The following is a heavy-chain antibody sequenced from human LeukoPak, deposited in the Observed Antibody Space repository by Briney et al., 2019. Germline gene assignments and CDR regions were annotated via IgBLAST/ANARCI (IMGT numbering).Heavy chain of an antibody. J-gene: IGHJ6*02. Sequence: SVKVSCKASGGTFSSYAISWVRQAPGQGLEWMGGIIPIFGTANYAQKFQGRVTITADESTSSAYMELSSLRSEDTAVYYCARHTIPAAEYYYYGMDVWGQGTTVTVSS. V-gene: IGHV1-69*13. CDR2: IIPIFGTA. D-gene: IGHD2-2*01. CDR3: ARHTIPAAEYYYYGMDV. CDR1: GGTFSSYA.